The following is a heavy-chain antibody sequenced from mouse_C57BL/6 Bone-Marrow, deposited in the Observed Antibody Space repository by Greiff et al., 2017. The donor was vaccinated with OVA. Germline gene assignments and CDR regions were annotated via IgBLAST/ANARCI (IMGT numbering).Heavy chain of an antibody. V-gene: IGHV1-59*01. D-gene: IGHD4-1*01. CDR3: ARVNWDGMDY. J-gene: IGHJ4*01. Sequence: QVQLKQPGAELVRPGTSVKLSCKASGYTFTSYWMHWVKQRPGQGLEWIGVIDPSDSYTNYNQKFKGKATLTVDTSSSTAYMQLSSLTSEDSAVYYCARVNWDGMDYWGQGTSVTVSS. CDR1: GYTFTSYW. CDR2: IDPSDSYT.